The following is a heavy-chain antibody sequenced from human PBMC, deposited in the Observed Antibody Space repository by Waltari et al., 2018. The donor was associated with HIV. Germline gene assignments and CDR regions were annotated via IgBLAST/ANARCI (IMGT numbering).Heavy chain of an antibody. J-gene: IGHJ6*02. CDR2: ISSRGSTI. Sequence: QVQLVESGGGLVKPGGSLRLSCAASGFTFSDYYMSWIRQAPGKGLEWVSYISSRGSTIYYPDSVKGRFTISRDNAKNSLYLQMNSLRAEDTAVYYCARECDDEGCYYYYGMDVWGQGTTVTVSS. CDR3: ARECDDEGCYYYYGMDV. V-gene: IGHV3-11*01. D-gene: IGHD1-1*01. CDR1: GFTFSDYY.